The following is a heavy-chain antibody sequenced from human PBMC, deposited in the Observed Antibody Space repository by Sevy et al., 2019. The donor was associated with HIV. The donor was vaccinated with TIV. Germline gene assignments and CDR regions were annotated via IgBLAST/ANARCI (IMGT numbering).Heavy chain of an antibody. CDR3: ATTKDYYESSGDPFDY. J-gene: IGHJ4*02. D-gene: IGHD3-22*01. V-gene: IGHV1-24*01. CDR1: GYTLTKLS. Sequence: ASVKVSCKVSGYTLTKLSMHWVRQVRGKGLEWMGSFDPEDGKRIYAQKFQGRFTMIEDTSTDTGYLDLNSLRSEDSAVYFCATTKDYYESSGDPFDYWGQGTLVTVSS. CDR2: FDPEDGKR.